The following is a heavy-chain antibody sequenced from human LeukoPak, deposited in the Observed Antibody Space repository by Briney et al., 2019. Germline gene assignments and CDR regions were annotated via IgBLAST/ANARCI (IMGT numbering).Heavy chain of an antibody. CDR1: GFTFSSYA. CDR2: ISGSGGST. Sequence: PGGSLRLSCAASGFTFSSYAMSWVRQAPGKGLEWVSAISGSGGSTYYADSVKGRFTISRDNSKNTLYLQMNSLRAEDTAVYYYAKDLRSSGWYEGFDYWGQGTLVTVSS. J-gene: IGHJ4*02. V-gene: IGHV3-23*01. D-gene: IGHD6-19*01. CDR3: AKDLRSSGWYEGFDY.